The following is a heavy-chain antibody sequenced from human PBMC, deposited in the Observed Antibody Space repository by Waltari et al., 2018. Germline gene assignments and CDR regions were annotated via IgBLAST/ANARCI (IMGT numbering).Heavy chain of an antibody. Sequence: QVQLQESGPGLVKPSQTLSLTCTFSGGSISSGGYYWSWTRQHPGKGLEWIGYIYHSGSTYYNPSLKSRVTISVDRSKNQFSLKLSSVTAADTAVYYCARLDVVMTAFDYWGQGTLVTVSS. J-gene: IGHJ4*02. CDR1: GGSISSGGYY. D-gene: IGHD3-22*01. V-gene: IGHV4-31*03. CDR2: IYHSGST. CDR3: ARLDVVMTAFDY.